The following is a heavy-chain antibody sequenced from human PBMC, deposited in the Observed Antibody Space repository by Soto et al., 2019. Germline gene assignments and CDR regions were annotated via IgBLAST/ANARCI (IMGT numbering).Heavy chain of an antibody. J-gene: IGHJ5*02. CDR2: INPSGGST. V-gene: IGHV1-46*03. CDR3: ARDRDFWSGKGWFDP. CDR1: GYTFTSYY. D-gene: IGHD3-3*01. Sequence: QVQLVQSGAEVKKPGASVKVSCKASGYTFTSYYMHWVRQAPGQGLEWMGIINPSGGSTSYAQKFQGRVTMTRDTSTSKVYMEVSSLRSEDTAVYYCARDRDFWSGKGWFDPWGQGTLVTVSS.